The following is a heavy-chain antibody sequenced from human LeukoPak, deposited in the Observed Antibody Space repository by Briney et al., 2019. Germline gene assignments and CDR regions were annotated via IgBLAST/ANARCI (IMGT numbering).Heavy chain of an antibody. Sequence: SETLSLTCTVSGDSISRYYWNWIRQPPGKGLEWIGYIYYSGSTNYNPSLKSRVTISVDTSKNQFSLKLSSVTAADTAVYYCARAQLSAFDIWGQGTMVTVSS. D-gene: IGHD5-18*01. V-gene: IGHV4-59*08. J-gene: IGHJ3*02. CDR3: ARAQLSAFDI. CDR1: GDSISRYY. CDR2: IYYSGST.